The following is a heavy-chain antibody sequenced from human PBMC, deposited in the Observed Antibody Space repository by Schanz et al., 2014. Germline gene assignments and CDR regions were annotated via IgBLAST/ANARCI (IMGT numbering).Heavy chain of an antibody. D-gene: IGHD3-10*01. V-gene: IGHV3-20*01. CDR2: INWNGGST. Sequence: VYLVESGGDLVKPGGSLRLSCAASGFTFSDYYMAWIRQAPGKGLAWVSGINWNGGSTGYADSVKGRFTISRDNAKNSLFLQMNSLRADDTDVYDCAKDVFIGVARGVIISHDAIDIWGRGTKVTVSS. J-gene: IGHJ3*02. CDR3: AKDVFIGVARGVIISHDAIDI. CDR1: GFTFSDYY.